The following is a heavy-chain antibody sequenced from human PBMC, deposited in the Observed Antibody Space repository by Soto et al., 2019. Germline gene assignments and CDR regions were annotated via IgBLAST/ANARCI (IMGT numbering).Heavy chain of an antibody. D-gene: IGHD2-21*02. CDR1: GFSFTNFA. J-gene: IGHJ4*02. CDR2: IGASGDIT. Sequence: GGSLRLSCAASGFSFTNFAMSWVRQAPGKGLEWVAGIGASGDITWYADSVKGRLPISRDNSKNTLYLQLSSLRFEDTAVYYCAKDDFTDRGDDYFDYWGPGTLVTASA. V-gene: IGHV3-23*01. CDR3: AKDDFTDRGDDYFDY.